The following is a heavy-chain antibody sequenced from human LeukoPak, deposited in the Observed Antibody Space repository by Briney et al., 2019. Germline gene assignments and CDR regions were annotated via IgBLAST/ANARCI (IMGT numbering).Heavy chain of an antibody. Sequence: SVKVSCKASGGTFSSYAISWVRQAPGQGLEWMGGIIPIFGTANYAQKFQGRVTITTDESTSTAYMELSSLRSEDTAVYYCARYPYYSSSRDAMGAFDIWGQGTVVTVSS. CDR1: GGTFSSYA. CDR2: IIPIFGTA. V-gene: IGHV1-69*05. D-gene: IGHD6-13*01. CDR3: ARYPYYSSSRDAMGAFDI. J-gene: IGHJ3*02.